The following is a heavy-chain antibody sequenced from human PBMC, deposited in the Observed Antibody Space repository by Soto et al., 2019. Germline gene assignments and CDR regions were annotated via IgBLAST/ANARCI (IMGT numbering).Heavy chain of an antibody. CDR3: AGRRTRSLDY. CDR2: INPNVGGGT. Sequence: ASVKVSCKASGFTFIGHYIHWVRQAPGQGLEWVGWINPNVGGGTVYAQKFQGRVTMTADTSTNIASMDLTSLRGDDTAVYYCAGRRTRSLDYWGTGALVTVFS. J-gene: IGHJ4*02. V-gene: IGHV1-2*02. CDR1: GFTFIGHY. D-gene: IGHD1-7*01.